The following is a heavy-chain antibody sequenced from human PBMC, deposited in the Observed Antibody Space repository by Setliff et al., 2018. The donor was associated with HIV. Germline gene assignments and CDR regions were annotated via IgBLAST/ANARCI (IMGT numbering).Heavy chain of an antibody. CDR2: INWNSVSR. J-gene: IGHJ3*01. Sequence: GGSLRLSCEASGFTFDDYAMHWGRQAPGKGPEWVAGINWNSVSRAYADSVKGRFTISRDNAKNQLYLEMNSLETDDTALYYCAKDYGDGHNWGAFDVWGQGAMVTVSS. V-gene: IGHV3-9*01. D-gene: IGHD1-1*01. CDR1: GFTFDDYA. CDR3: AKDYGDGHNWGAFDV.